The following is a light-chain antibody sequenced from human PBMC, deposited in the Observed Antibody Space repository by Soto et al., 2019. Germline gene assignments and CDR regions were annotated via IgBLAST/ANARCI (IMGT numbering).Light chain of an antibody. CDR2: DVS. J-gene: IGLJ1*01. Sequence: QSALTQPASVSGSPGQSITISCTGTSSDVGGYNYVSWYQQHPGKAPKLMIYDVSNRPSGVSNRFSGSKSGNTASLTISGLQAEDEADYYCSSYTSSSPPVFGTGTKVTAL. CDR3: SSYTSSSPPV. CDR1: SSDVGGYNY. V-gene: IGLV2-14*01.